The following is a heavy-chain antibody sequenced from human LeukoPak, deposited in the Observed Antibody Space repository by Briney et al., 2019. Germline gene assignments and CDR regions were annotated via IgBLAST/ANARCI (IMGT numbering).Heavy chain of an antibody. Sequence: SGTLSLTCDVSGASISRGSWWSWVRQPPGKGLEWIGEFSHSGITNFNPSLKSRVTISVDKSRNQFSLNLISVTAADTAVYFCARNGVHNQEHWGQGTLVTVSS. D-gene: IGHD1-1*01. CDR2: FSHSGIT. J-gene: IGHJ4*02. V-gene: IGHV4-4*02. CDR3: ARNGVHNQEH. CDR1: GASISRGSW.